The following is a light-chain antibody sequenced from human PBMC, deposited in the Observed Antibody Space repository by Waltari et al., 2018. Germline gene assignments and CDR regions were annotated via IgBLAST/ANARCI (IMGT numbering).Light chain of an antibody. Sequence: QSALTQPASVSGSPGQSITISCTRSSSDLGGYSFVSWYQQHPGKAPKLMIYDVSHRPSRVSNLFSRSKSGNTASLTISGLQPEDEADYYCSSYTSIIPPFLFGTGTKVTVL. J-gene: IGLJ1*01. CDR1: SSDLGGYSF. V-gene: IGLV2-14*01. CDR3: SSYTSIIPPFL. CDR2: DVS.